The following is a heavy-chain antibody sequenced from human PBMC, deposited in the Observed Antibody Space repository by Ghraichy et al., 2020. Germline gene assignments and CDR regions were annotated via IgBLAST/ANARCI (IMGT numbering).Heavy chain of an antibody. Sequence: SETLSLTCTVSGGSISSSSYYWGWIRQPPGKGLEWIGSIYYSGSTYYNPSLKSRVTISVDTSKNQFSLKLSSVTAADTAVYYCARDIKVEESYGYAFFDYWGQGTLVTVSS. CDR1: GGSISSSSYY. J-gene: IGHJ4*02. D-gene: IGHD5-18*01. V-gene: IGHV4-39*02. CDR2: IYYSGST. CDR3: ARDIKVEESYGYAFFDY.